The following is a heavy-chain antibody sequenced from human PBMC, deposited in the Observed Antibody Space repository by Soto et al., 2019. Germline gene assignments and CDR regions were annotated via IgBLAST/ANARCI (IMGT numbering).Heavy chain of an antibody. CDR1: GFSFSTYA. D-gene: IGHD6-19*01. CDR3: AKGGRQWLVTSDFKY. CDR2: LSSDSHT. J-gene: IGHJ4*02. V-gene: IGHV3-23*01. Sequence: GGSLRLSCAASGFSFSTYAMIWARQAPGQGLEWVSSLSSDSHTYYTDSVKGRFTISRDSSKNTVSLEMTSLRAEDTAVYYCAKGGRQWLVTSDFKYWGQGALVTVSS.